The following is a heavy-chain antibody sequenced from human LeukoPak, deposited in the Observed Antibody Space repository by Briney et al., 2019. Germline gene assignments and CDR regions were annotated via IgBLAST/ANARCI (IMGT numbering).Heavy chain of an antibody. V-gene: IGHV3-74*01. CDR1: GFTFSSYW. CDR2: INSDGSST. J-gene: IGHJ3*02. D-gene: IGHD3-3*01. CDR3: ARDLYDFWSGYPLHAFDI. Sequence: GGSLRLSCAASGFTFSSYWMHWVRQAPGKGLVWVSRINSDGSSTSYADSVKGRSTISRDNAKNTLYLQMNSLRAEDAAVYYCARDLYDFWSGYPLHAFDIWGQGTMVTVSS.